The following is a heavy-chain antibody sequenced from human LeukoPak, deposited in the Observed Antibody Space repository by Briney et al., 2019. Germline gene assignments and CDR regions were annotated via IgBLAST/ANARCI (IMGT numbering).Heavy chain of an antibody. Sequence: PGGSLRLSCSASGLTFSTYGMHWVRQAPGKGLEFVSAMSNNGGSTSYADSVKGRFTISRDNSKNTLYLQMSSLRAEDPAVYYCVKDTNSGYYYYGMDVWGQGTTVTVSS. CDR1: GLTFSTYG. V-gene: IGHV3-64D*09. D-gene: IGHD2-2*01. CDR3: VKDTNSGYYYYGMDV. J-gene: IGHJ6*02. CDR2: MSNNGGST.